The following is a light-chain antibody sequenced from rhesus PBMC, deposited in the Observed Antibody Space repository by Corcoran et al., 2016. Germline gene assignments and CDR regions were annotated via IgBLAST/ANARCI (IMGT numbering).Light chain of an antibody. CDR3: QQFNSVPLT. Sequence: DIQMTQSPSSLSASVGDRVTITCRASQGISNWLAWYQQKPGKAPKVLIYKAASLQSGVPSRLRGSGPGTDFTLTISRLQPEDFGIYFCQQFNSVPLTFGQGTKVEIK. CDR2: KAA. V-gene: IGKV1-21*01. CDR1: QGISNW. J-gene: IGKJ1*01.